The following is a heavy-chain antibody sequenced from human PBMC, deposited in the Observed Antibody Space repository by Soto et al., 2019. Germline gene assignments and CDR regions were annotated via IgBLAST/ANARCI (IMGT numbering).Heavy chain of an antibody. CDR1: GFTFSSYA. CDR3: AKGRNRSGYDHGGIDY. D-gene: IGHD5-12*01. J-gene: IGHJ4*02. Sequence: PGGSLRLSCAASGFTFSSYAMSWVRQAPGKGLEWVSAISGSGGSTYYADSVKGRFTISRDNSKNTLYLQMNSLRAEDTAVYYCAKGRNRSGYDHGGIDYWGQGTLVTVSS. CDR2: ISGSGGST. V-gene: IGHV3-23*01.